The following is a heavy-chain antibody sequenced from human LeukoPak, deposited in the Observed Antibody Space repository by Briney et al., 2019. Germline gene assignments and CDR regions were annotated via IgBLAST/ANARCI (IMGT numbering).Heavy chain of an antibody. J-gene: IGHJ4*02. CDR3: ARLYSNYDYFDY. V-gene: IGHV1-46*03. D-gene: IGHD4-11*01. CDR1: GYTFTSYY. CDR2: INPSGGST. Sequence: GVSVKVSCKASGYTFTSYYMHWVRQAPGQGLEWMGIINPSGGSTSYAQKFQGRVTMTRDTSTSTVYMELSSLRSEDTAVYYCARLYSNYDYFDYWGQGTLVTVSS.